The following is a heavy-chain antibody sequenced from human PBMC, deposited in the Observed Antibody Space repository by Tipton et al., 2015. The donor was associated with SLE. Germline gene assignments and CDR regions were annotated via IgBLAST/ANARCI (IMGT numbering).Heavy chain of an antibody. CDR1: GGSISSTSFF. CDR2: IYYGGST. D-gene: IGHD3-22*01. Sequence: TLSLTCTVSGGSISSTSFFWAWIRQPPGKGLEWIGTIYYGGSTYYNPSLESRVTISVDTSKNQFSLQLSSVTAADTAVYYCGRDLSGYYSYYFDYWGQGTLVTVSS. J-gene: IGHJ4*02. V-gene: IGHV4-39*02. CDR3: GRDLSGYYSYYFDY.